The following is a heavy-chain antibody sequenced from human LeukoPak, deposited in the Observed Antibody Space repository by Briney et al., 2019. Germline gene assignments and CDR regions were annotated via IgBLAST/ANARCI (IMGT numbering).Heavy chain of an antibody. CDR1: GGSISSSSYY. CDR2: IYFRGSA. V-gene: IGHV4-39*01. D-gene: IGHD5-18*01. J-gene: IGHJ6*03. CDR3: ARSGPVQLWRVMGV. Sequence: PSETLSLTCTVPGGSISSSSYYWGWIRQPPGKALEWIGIIYFRGSAYYNPSLQSRVTISVDTSKKQVSLQLSSVTAADTAVYYCARSGPVQLWRVMGVWGKGTTVTISS.